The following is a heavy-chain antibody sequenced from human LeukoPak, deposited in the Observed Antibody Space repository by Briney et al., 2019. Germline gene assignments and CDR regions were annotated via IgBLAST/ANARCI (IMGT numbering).Heavy chain of an antibody. J-gene: IGHJ6*02. CDR1: GFTVSSNY. D-gene: IGHD1-1*01. Sequence: PGGSLRLSCAASGFTVSSNYMSWVRQAPGKGLEWVSVIYSDGGTYYADSVEGRFTISRDNSKNTLYLQMNSLRAEDTAVYYCARAGADNDYYNGMDVWGQGTTVTVSS. CDR2: IYSDGGT. V-gene: IGHV3-53*01. CDR3: ARAGADNDYYNGMDV.